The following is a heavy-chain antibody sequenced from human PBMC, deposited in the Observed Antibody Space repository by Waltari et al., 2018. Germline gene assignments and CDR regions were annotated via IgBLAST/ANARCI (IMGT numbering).Heavy chain of an antibody. Sequence: QVQLVESGGGLVKPGGSLRLSCAASGFTFADYYMSWVRQAPGKGLAGISYVSGDGTTIYYAKSVKGRFYISRDNAKNSLYLEMNSLRAEDTAVYYCATYGSGWNFDYWGQGILVTVSS. CDR2: VSGDGTTI. V-gene: IGHV3-11*04. CDR1: GFTFADYY. CDR3: ATYGSGWNFDY. J-gene: IGHJ4*02. D-gene: IGHD6-19*01.